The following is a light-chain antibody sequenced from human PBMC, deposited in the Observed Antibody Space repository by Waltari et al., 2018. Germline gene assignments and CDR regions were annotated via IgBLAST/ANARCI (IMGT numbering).Light chain of an antibody. V-gene: IGKV3-20*01. Sequence: DIVLTQSPGTLSLSPGEGATLSCRASQSVGGNYLAWFQQKPGQAPRLLLYDASNRATGIPDRFSGSGSGTDFTLTISRLEPEDFAVYYCQQSATSPLTFGGGTKVDI. J-gene: IGKJ4*01. CDR2: DAS. CDR1: QSVGGNY. CDR3: QQSATSPLT.